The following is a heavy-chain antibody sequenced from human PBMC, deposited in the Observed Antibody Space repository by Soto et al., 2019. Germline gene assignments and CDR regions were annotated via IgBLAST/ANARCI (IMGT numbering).Heavy chain of an antibody. Sequence: LRLSCAASGFTFNTYGMHWVRQAPGKGLEWVAVISYDGSDKFYADSVKGRFTISRDNSKNALYLQMSSLRPEGTAIYYCAKSPNFYCSSPNCYKYYFDYWGQGTLVTVSS. V-gene: IGHV3-30*18. CDR2: ISYDGSDK. CDR3: AKSPNFYCSSPNCYKYYFDY. D-gene: IGHD2-2*02. J-gene: IGHJ4*02. CDR1: GFTFNTYG.